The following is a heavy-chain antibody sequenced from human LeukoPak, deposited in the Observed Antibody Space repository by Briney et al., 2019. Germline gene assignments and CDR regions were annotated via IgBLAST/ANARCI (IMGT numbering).Heavy chain of an antibody. CDR3: VREARGYHYTYFDY. V-gene: IGHV3-48*01. Sequence: GGSLRLSCAASGFTFSDYSMNWVRQAPGKGLEWISYIGIDSGNTNYADSVKGRFTVSREDAKNSLYLQMNSLRAGDTAVYYCVREARGYHYTYFDYWGQGSLVTVSS. CDR1: GFTFSDYS. D-gene: IGHD5-18*01. CDR2: IGIDSGNT. J-gene: IGHJ4*02.